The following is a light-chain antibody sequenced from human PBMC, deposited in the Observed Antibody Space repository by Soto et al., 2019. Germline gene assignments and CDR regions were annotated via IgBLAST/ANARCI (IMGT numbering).Light chain of an antibody. Sequence: DIQMTQSPSSLSASVGERVSITCRASQRISSYLNWYQQKPGKAPKLLIYAASSLESGVPSRFSGSGSGTEFTLTISSLQPEDSATYYCQQYNVYSWTLGQGTKVDI. V-gene: IGKV1-5*01. J-gene: IGKJ1*01. CDR2: AAS. CDR1: QRISSY. CDR3: QQYNVYSWT.